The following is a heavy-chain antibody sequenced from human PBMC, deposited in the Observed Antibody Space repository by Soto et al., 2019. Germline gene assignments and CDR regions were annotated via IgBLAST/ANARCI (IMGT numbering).Heavy chain of an antibody. CDR2: IRQDGSDK. Sequence: EVQLVESGGGLVQPGGSLRLSCTVSGFTFNHYWRNWVRQAPGKGLEWLANIRQDGSDKYYVDSVKGRFTISRDNAKNSLYLQMNSLRAEDTAVYYCRSGRGFGDWGQGTLVTVSS. V-gene: IGHV3-7*01. CDR1: GFTFNHYW. CDR3: RSGRGFGD. J-gene: IGHJ4*02. D-gene: IGHD6-19*01.